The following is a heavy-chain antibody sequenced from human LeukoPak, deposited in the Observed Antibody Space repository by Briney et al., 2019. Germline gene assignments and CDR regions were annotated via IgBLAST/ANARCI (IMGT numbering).Heavy chain of an antibody. V-gene: IGHV3-74*01. CDR1: GFDFSSNW. CDR2: IKGDGIST. Sequence: GGSLRLSCAASGFDFSSNWMHWVRHAPGQGLVWVSRIKGDGISTNCADSVKGRFTISRDIAKNTLFLQMNSLRAEDTAVYYCAKNLYCGGGSCYPSALGMDVWGQGTTVTVSS. CDR3: AKNLYCGGGSCYPSALGMDV. D-gene: IGHD2-15*01. J-gene: IGHJ6*02.